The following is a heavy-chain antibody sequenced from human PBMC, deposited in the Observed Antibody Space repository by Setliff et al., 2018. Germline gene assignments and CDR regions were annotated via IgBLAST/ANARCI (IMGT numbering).Heavy chain of an antibody. D-gene: IGHD2-15*01. J-gene: IGHJ4*02. V-gene: IGHV2-5*01. CDR1: GFSLKSSGVA. CDR3: ARIYCSGGSCYLDY. Sequence: SGPTLVNPTQTLTLTCTFSGFSLKSSGVAVAWIRQPPGKALEWLALIYWNDDKRYSPSLKSRLTITKDTSKNQVVLTMTNMDPVDTATYYCARIYCSGGSCYLDYWGQGTLVTVSS. CDR2: IYWNDDK.